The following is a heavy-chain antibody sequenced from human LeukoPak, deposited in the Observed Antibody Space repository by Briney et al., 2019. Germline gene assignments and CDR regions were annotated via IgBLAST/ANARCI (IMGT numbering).Heavy chain of an antibody. J-gene: IGHJ4*02. CDR2: INHSGST. V-gene: IGHV4-34*01. Sequence: SETLSLTCAVYGGSFSGYYWSWIRQPPGKGLEWIGEINHSGSTNYNPSLKSRVTISVDTSKNQFSLKLSSVTAADTAVYYCARDLGYSSGWYRGPFDYWGQGTLVTVSS. CDR1: GGSFSGYY. CDR3: ARDLGYSSGWYRGPFDY. D-gene: IGHD6-19*01.